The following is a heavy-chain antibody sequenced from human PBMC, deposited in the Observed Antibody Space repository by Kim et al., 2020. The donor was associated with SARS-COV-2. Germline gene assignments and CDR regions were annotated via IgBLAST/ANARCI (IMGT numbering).Heavy chain of an antibody. D-gene: IGHD6-6*01. Sequence: ASVKVSCKASGYTFTSYAMHWVRQAPGQRLEWMGWINAGNGNTKYSQKFQGRVTITRDTSASTAYMELSSLRSEDTAVYYCARDGWGPYSSSSSGAYFDYWGQGTLVTVSS. CDR2: INAGNGNT. CDR3: ARDGWGPYSSSSSGAYFDY. V-gene: IGHV1-3*01. CDR1: GYTFTSYA. J-gene: IGHJ4*02.